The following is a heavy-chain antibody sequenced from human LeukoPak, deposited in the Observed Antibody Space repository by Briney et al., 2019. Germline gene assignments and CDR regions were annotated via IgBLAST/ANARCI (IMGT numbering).Heavy chain of an antibody. V-gene: IGHV5-51*01. D-gene: IGHD3-10*01. Sequence: GESLKISCKGSGYSFTSYWIGWVRQMPGKGLEWMGIIYPGDSDTRYSPSFQGQVTISADKSISTAYLQWSSLKASDTAMYYCARSEITYYYGSGSLSDHFDYWGQGTLVTVSS. CDR1: GYSFTSYW. CDR3: ARSEITYYYGSGSLSDHFDY. J-gene: IGHJ4*02. CDR2: IYPGDSDT.